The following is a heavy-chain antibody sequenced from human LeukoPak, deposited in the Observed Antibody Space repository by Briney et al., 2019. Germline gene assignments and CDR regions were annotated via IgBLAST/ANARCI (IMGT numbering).Heavy chain of an antibody. CDR3: ARDLHSYGY. V-gene: IGHV3-48*04. D-gene: IGHD5-18*01. CDR1: GFTFDDYS. CDR2: ISSSGSTI. J-gene: IGHJ4*02. Sequence: GGSLRLSCAASGFTFDDYSMHWVRQAPGKGLEWVSYISSSGSTIYYADSVKGRFTISRDNTKNALYLQMNSLRAEDTALYYCARDLHSYGYWGQGTLVTVSS.